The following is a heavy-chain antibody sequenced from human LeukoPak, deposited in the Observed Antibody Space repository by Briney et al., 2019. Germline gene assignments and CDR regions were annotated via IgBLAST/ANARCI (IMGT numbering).Heavy chain of an antibody. CDR1: GFTFNSYG. CDR3: ARARADYGDYSSPYYYYYYMDV. Sequence: PGGSLRLSCAASGFTFNSYGMHWVRQAPGKGLEWVAVIWYDGSNKYYADSVKGRFTISRDNSKNTLYLQMNSLRAEDTAVYYCARARADYGDYSSPYYYYYYMDVWGKGTTVTVSS. CDR2: IWYDGSNK. V-gene: IGHV3-33*08. D-gene: IGHD4-17*01. J-gene: IGHJ6*03.